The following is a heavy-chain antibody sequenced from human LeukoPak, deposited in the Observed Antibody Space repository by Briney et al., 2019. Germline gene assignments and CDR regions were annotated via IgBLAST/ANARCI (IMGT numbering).Heavy chain of an antibody. CDR2: IYYSGST. Sequence: SETLSLTCTISGDSISDYYWNWIRQPPGKGLEWIGYIYYSGSTNYNPSLKSRVTISVDTSKNQFSLKLSSVTAADTAVYYCARGPYLSWGQGTLVTVSS. V-gene: IGHV4-59*01. CDR1: GDSISDYY. J-gene: IGHJ4*02. CDR3: ARGPYLS.